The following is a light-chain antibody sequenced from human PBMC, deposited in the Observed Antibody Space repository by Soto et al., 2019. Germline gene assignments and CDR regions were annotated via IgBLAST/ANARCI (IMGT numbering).Light chain of an antibody. CDR3: CSYARSSTFV. CDR2: EAT. CDR1: SSDVGGFNL. Sequence: QSVLTQPASVSGSPGQSITISCTGTSSDVGGFNLVSWYQQHPGKDPKLIIYEATKRPSGVSNRFSGSKSGNTASMTISGLQAEDEADYFCCSYARSSTFVFGGGTKLTVL. J-gene: IGLJ2*01. V-gene: IGLV2-23*02.